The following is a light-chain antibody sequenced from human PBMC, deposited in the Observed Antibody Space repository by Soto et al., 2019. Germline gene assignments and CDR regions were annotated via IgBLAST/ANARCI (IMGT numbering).Light chain of an antibody. CDR2: AAS. J-gene: IGKJ4*01. V-gene: IGKV1-39*01. CDR1: QSISSY. CDR3: QQSYSTPLT. Sequence: DIQMTQYPKCMSESVGDRVKNTCRASQSISSYLNWYQQKPGKAPKLLIYAASSLQSGVPSRFSGSGSGTDFTLTISSLQPEDFATYYCQQSYSTPLTFGGGTKVDIK.